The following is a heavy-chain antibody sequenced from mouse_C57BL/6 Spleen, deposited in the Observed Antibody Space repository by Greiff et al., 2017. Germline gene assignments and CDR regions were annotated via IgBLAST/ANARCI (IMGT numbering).Heavy chain of an antibody. CDR2: IDPNSGGT. D-gene: IGHD2-12*01. Sequence: QVQLKEPGAELVKPGASVKLSCKASGYTFTSYWMHWVKQRPGRGLEWIGRIDPNSGGTKYNEKFKSKATLTVDKPSSTAYRQLSSLTSEDSAVYYCARGSNDCYAMDYWGQGTSVTVSS. V-gene: IGHV1-72*01. CDR1: GYTFTSYW. J-gene: IGHJ4*01. CDR3: ARGSNDCYAMDY.